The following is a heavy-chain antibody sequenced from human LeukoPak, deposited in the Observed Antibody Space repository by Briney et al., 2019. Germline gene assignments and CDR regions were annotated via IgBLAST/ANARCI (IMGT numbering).Heavy chain of an antibody. Sequence: GGSLRPSFTASGFIFNSYWMSWVRQAPGKGLEWVANIKQDGSAKFYVDSVKGRFTISRDNAKNSLYLQMDSLRVDDTAMYYCARAAKYYYDSTVYWDWFDPWGQGTLVTVSS. CDR2: IKQDGSAK. CDR3: ARAAKYYYDSTVYWDWFDP. D-gene: IGHD3-22*01. V-gene: IGHV3-7*01. CDR1: GFIFNSYW. J-gene: IGHJ5*02.